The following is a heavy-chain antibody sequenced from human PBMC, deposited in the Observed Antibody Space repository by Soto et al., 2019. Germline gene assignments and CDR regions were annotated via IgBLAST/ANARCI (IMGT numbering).Heavy chain of an antibody. CDR2: ISSSGGTT. CDR3: TKEPKKSISHDY. D-gene: IGHD2-21*01. V-gene: IGHV3-23*01. Sequence: GGSMRLSCAASGLTFSEYAMSWVRQAPGKGLEWVSSISSSGGTTSYTDSVKGRFTISRDNSKNTLFLQMNGLRAEDTAIYYCTKEPKKSISHDYWGLGTLVTVSS. CDR1: GLTFSEYA. J-gene: IGHJ4*02.